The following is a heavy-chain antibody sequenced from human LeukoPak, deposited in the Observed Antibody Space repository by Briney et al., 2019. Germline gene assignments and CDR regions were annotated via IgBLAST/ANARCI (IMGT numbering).Heavy chain of an antibody. D-gene: IGHD4-17*01. CDR1: GFTFSSYS. CDR2: ISTSGTTI. CDR3: ARARVFGDYSFDY. V-gene: IGHV3-48*04. Sequence: GGSLRLSCAASGFTFSSYSMNWVRQAPGKGLEWVSYISTSGTTIYYADSVKGRFTISRDNAKNSLYLQMNSLRAEDTAVYYCARARVFGDYSFDYWGQGTLVTVSS. J-gene: IGHJ4*02.